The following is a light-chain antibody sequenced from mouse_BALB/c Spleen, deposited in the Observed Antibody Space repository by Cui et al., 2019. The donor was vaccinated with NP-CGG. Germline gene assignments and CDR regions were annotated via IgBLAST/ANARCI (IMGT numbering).Light chain of an antibody. J-gene: IGLJ1*01. CDR2: DTN. CDR1: TGAVTISNY. CDR3: ALWYSNHWV. Sequence: QAFVTREPELTKSPGETVTLTCRSGTGAVTISNYANWVKEKPDHLFTGLIGDTNNRAPGVPARFSGSLVRDKAALTSTGAQTEDEAIYFCALWYSNHWVFGGGTKLTVL. V-gene: IGLV1*01.